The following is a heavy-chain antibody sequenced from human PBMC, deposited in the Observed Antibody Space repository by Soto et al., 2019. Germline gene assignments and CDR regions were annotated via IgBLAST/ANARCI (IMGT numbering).Heavy chain of an antibody. D-gene: IGHD4-17*01. J-gene: IGHJ4*02. CDR2: VHHNGRA. CDR3: ARANPLWGDYDRITFDF. CDR1: RASISGGDYF. V-gene: IGHV4-30-4*01. Sequence: NLSETLSLACTFSRASISGGDYFWGWIRQAPGQGLEWLGHVHHNGRAHYSPSLKSRLSLSVDSSKNQFSLWLNSVTAADTAAYFCARANPLWGDYDRITFDFWGQGTLVTVSS.